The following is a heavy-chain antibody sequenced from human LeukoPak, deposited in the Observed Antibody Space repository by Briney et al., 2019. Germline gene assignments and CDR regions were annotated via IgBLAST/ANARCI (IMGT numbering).Heavy chain of an antibody. Sequence: SVKVSCKASGGTFSSYAISWVRQAPGQGLEWMGRIIPIFGTANYAQKFQGRVTITTDESTSTAYMELSSLRSEDTAVYYCARDVRTAVTTGYWGQGTLVTVSS. CDR1: GGTFSSYA. V-gene: IGHV1-69*05. CDR2: IIPIFGTA. J-gene: IGHJ4*02. CDR3: ARDVRTAVTTGY. D-gene: IGHD4-17*01.